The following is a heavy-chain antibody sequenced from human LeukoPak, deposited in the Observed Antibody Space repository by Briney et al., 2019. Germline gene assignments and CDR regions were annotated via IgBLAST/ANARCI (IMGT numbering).Heavy chain of an antibody. CDR1: GLSYSDSY. V-gene: IGHV3-11*05. J-gene: IGHJ4*02. CDR3: ARAWRNYFDY. D-gene: IGHD5-12*01. CDR2: ISSSGSYT. Sequence: GGSLRLSCAASGLSYSDSYMTWIRQAPGKGLEWVSYISSSGSYTNYADSVQGRFTISRDNAKNSLYLQMNSLRAEDTAVYYCARAWRNYFDYWGQGTLVTVSS.